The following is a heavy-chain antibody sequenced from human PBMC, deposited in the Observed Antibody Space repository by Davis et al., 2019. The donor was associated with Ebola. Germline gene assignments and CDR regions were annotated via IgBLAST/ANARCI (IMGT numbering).Heavy chain of an antibody. CDR2: IIPIFGTA. CDR1: GGTFSSYA. D-gene: IGHD3-10*01. CDR3: ARDKPPPFTYGSGLPGMDV. V-gene: IGHV1-69*06. Sequence: AASVKVSCKASGGTFSSYAISWVRQAPGQGLEWMGGIIPIFGTANYAQKFQGRVTITADKSTSTAYMELSSLRSEDTAVYYCARDKPPPFTYGSGLPGMDVWGQGTTVTVSS. J-gene: IGHJ6*02.